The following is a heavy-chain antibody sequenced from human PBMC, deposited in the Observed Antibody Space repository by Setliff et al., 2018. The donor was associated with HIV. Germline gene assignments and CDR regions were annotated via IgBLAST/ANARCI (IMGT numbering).Heavy chain of an antibody. CDR1: GGSFNGYS. CDR3: ARIFGDQGYYYGMDV. J-gene: IGHJ6*02. D-gene: IGHD3-3*01. Sequence: PSETLSLTCAVYGGSFNGYSWTWIRQPPGKGLEWIGGINHSGTTYYNPSLKSRVTISVDTSKNQFSLKLSSVIAADTAVYYCARIFGDQGYYYGMDVWGQGTTVTVSS. CDR2: INHSGTT. V-gene: IGHV4-34*01.